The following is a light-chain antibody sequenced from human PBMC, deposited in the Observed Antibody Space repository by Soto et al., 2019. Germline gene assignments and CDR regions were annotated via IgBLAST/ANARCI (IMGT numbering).Light chain of an antibody. CDR3: QQYNSWT. V-gene: IGKV1-5*01. CDR2: DAS. CDR1: QSISSW. J-gene: IGKJ1*01. Sequence: DIQMTQSPSPLSASVRDRVTITCRASQSISSWLAWYQQKPGKAPKLLIYDASSLESGVPSRFSGSGSGTEFTLTISSLQPDDFATYYCQQYNSWTFCQVGKVDFK.